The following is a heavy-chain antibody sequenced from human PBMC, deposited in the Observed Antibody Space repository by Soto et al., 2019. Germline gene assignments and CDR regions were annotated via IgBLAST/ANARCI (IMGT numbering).Heavy chain of an antibody. CDR2: INAGNGNT. D-gene: IGHD3-22*01. Sequence: QVQLVQSGAEVKKPGASVKVSCKASGYTFTSYAMHWVRQAPGQGLEWMGWINAGNGNTKYSQKFQGRVTITRDTSASTAYMELSSLRSEDTAVYYCARPDYYDSSGYYYWGQGTLVTVSS. CDR1: GYTFTSYA. V-gene: IGHV1-3*01. CDR3: ARPDYYDSSGYYY. J-gene: IGHJ4*02.